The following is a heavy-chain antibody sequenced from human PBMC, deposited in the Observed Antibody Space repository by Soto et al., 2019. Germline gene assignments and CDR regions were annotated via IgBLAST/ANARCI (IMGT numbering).Heavy chain of an antibody. Sequence: QVQLVQSGAEVKKPGSSVTVSCKASGGTFSSYTISWVRQAPGQGLEWMGGIIPIFGTANYAQKFQGRVTLXXAXSXXTAYMELSSLRSEDTAVYYCARGNHRWLQLWYFDLWGRGTLVTVSS. CDR3: ARGNHRWLQLWYFDL. J-gene: IGHJ2*01. CDR2: IIPIFGTA. CDR1: GGTFSSYT. V-gene: IGHV1-69*12. D-gene: IGHD5-12*01.